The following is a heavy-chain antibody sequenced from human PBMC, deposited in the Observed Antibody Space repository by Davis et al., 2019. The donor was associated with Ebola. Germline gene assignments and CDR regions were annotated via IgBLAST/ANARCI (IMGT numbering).Heavy chain of an antibody. CDR2: INHSGST. Sequence: SETLSLTCTVSGGSISSSSYYWGWIRQPPGKGLEWIGEINHSGSTNYNPSFKSRVTISVDTSKNQFSLNVRSVTAADTAMYYCARGRPFFWGQGTLVTVSS. D-gene: IGHD2/OR15-2a*01. V-gene: IGHV4-39*07. CDR3: ARGRPFF. CDR1: GGSISSSSYY. J-gene: IGHJ4*02.